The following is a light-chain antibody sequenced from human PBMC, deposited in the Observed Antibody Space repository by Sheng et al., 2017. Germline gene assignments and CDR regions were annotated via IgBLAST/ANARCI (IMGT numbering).Light chain of an antibody. CDR2: KAS. J-gene: IGKJ5*01. V-gene: IGKV1-5*03. CDR1: QSVSIW. Sequence: DIKMTQSPSTLSASVGDRVSITCRASQSVSIWLAWYQQKPGKAPKLLIYKASTLQSGVPSRFSGSGSGTDFTLTISSLQPDDFATYYCQQYDSEITFGQGTRLEIK. CDR3: QQYDSEIT.